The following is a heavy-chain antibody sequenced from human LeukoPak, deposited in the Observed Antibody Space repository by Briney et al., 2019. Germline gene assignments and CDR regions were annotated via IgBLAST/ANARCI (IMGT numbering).Heavy chain of an antibody. V-gene: IGHV4-39*07. CDR2: IYYSGST. D-gene: IGHD3-10*01. CDR1: GGSISSSSYY. J-gene: IGHJ5*02. CDR3: ARDGFHSGWFDP. Sequence: SGTLSLTCTVSGGSISSSSYYWGWIRQPPGKGLEWIGSIYYSGSTYYNPSLKSRVTISVDTSKNQFSLKLSSVTAADTAVYYCARDGFHSGWFDPWGQGTLVTVSS.